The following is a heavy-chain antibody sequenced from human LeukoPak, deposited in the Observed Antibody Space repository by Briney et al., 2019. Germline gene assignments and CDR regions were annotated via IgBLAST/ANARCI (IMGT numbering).Heavy chain of an antibody. D-gene: IGHD3-10*01. V-gene: IGHV3-7*01. CDR2: INGHGSET. J-gene: IGHJ4*02. CDR1: GFTFSHHW. CDR3: ARAGDPGSVDY. Sequence: GGSLRLSCAASGFTFSHHWMSWVRQAPGEGLEWVANINGHGSETYYVDSVKGRFTVSRDNAKNSLFLQMNSLRAEDTAVYYCARAGDPGSVDYWGQGTLVTVSS.